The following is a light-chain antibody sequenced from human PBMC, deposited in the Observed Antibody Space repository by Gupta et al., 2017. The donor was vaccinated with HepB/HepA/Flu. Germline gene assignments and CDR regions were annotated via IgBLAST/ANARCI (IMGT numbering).Light chain of an antibody. CDR1: QSIRND. V-gene: IGKV1-39*01. J-gene: IGKJ1*01. Sequence: DIQMTHSPSSLSASVGDRVTITCRASQSIRNDLNWYQQKPGRAPKLLIYGASNLQNGVPSTFSGSGSGTDFTLTISSLQPEDFATYYCQQSYSTPGTFGQGTKVEMK. CDR2: GAS. CDR3: QQSYSTPGT.